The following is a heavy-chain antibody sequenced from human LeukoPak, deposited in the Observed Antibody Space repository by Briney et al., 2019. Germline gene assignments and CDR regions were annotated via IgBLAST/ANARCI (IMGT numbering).Heavy chain of an antibody. Sequence: PSETLSLTCAVSGGSISSGGYSWSWIRQPPGKGLEWIGYIYHSGSTYYNPSLKSRVTISVDRSKNQFSLKLSSVTAADTAVYYCARGLPPLRSSNGYYGMDVWGQGTTVTVSS. V-gene: IGHV4-30-2*01. D-gene: IGHD2-8*01. J-gene: IGHJ6*02. CDR1: GGSISSGGYS. CDR3: ARGLPPLRSSNGYYGMDV. CDR2: IYHSGST.